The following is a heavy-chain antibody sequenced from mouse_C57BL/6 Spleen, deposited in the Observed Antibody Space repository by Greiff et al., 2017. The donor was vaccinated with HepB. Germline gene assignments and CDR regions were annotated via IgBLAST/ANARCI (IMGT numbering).Heavy chain of an antibody. D-gene: IGHD2-4*01. V-gene: IGHV1-15*01. J-gene: IGHJ3*01. CDR2: IDPETGGT. CDR3: SRGELRAWFAH. CDR1: GYTFTDYE. Sequence: VQLQQSGAELVRPGASVTLSCKASGYTFTDYEMHWVKQTPVHGLEWIGAIDPETGGTAYNQKFKGKAILTADKSSSTAYMELRSLTSEDSAVSYCSRGELRAWFAHWGQGTLVTVST.